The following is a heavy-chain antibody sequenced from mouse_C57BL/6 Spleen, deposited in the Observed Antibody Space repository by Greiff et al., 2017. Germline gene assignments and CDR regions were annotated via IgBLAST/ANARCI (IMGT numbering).Heavy chain of an antibody. CDR2: IYPGAGDT. D-gene: IGHD2-3*01. J-gene: IGHJ4*01. CDR1: GYAFSSYW. V-gene: IGHV1-80*01. CDR3: ARPPLYDNSAMDY. Sequence: QVQLKESGAELVKPGASVKISCKASGYAFSSYWMNWVKQRPGKGLEWLGQIYPGAGDTNYNGKFQGKATLTADKSSSTAYVQLISLTSDDSAVYFCARPPLYDNSAMDYWGQGTSVTVSS.